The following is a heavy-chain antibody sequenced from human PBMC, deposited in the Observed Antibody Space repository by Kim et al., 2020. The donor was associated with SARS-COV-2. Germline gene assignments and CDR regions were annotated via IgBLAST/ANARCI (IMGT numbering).Heavy chain of an antibody. V-gene: IGHV4-59*01. J-gene: IGHJ3*02. CDR2: GRT. Sequence: GRTNYNPSLKSRVTISVDTSKNQFSLKLSSVTAADTAVYYCARVLGAFDIWGQGTMVTVSS. CDR3: ARVLGAFDI. D-gene: IGHD3-16*01.